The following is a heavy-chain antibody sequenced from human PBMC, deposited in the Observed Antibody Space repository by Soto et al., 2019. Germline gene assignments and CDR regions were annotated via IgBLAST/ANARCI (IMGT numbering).Heavy chain of an antibody. CDR2: TYHSGNP. CDR3: ARDYSHYYYDSSGYWFDP. CDR1: GDTISTGGYS. Sequence: SETLSLTCGVSGDTISTGGYSWAWIRQPPGKALEWIGHTYHSGNPYYNPSLKSRVIISVDRSKNQFSLKLSSVTAADTAVYYFARDYSHYYYDSSGYWFDPWGQGTLVTVSS. V-gene: IGHV4-30-2*01. D-gene: IGHD3-22*01. J-gene: IGHJ5*02.